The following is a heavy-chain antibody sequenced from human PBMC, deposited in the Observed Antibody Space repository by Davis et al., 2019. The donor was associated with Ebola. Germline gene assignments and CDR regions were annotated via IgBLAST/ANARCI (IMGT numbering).Heavy chain of an antibody. CDR2: SHPNGAAT. D-gene: IGHD4-23*01. Sequence: GESLKISCAASGFTFTDYYIHWMRQAPGQGLEWMGWSHPNGAATKYAQKFQGRVTMTRDRSISTAYMELSSLTHDDTAVYYCARDHPGPQTLDIWGQGTVITVSS. CDR3: ARDHPGPQTLDI. CDR1: GFTFTDYY. V-gene: IGHV1-2*02. J-gene: IGHJ3*02.